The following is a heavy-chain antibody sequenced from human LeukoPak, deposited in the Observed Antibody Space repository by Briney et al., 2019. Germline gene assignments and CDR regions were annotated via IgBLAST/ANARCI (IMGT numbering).Heavy chain of an antibody. CDR2: ISPGNSDT. D-gene: IGHD6-13*01. V-gene: IGHV5-51*01. CDR3: ARHRVDSSSPRGMDV. Sequence: GESLKISCKGSGYNFITYWIGWVRQMPGKGLEWMGIISPGNSDTKYSPSFQGQVTLSADKSISTAYLQWSSLKASDTAIYYCARHRVDSSSPRGMDVWGQGTTVTVSS. J-gene: IGHJ6*02. CDR1: GYNFITYW.